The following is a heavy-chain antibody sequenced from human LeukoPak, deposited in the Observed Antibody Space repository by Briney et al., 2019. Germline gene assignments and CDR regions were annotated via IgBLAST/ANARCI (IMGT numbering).Heavy chain of an antibody. J-gene: IGHJ3*02. CDR2: IWYDGSNK. CDR1: GFTFSSHA. D-gene: IGHD6-19*01. V-gene: IGHV3-30*07. Sequence: GGSLRLSCAASGFTFSSHAMHWVRQAPGKGLEWVAVIWYDGSNKYYADSVKGRFTISRDNSKNTLYLQMNSLRAEDTAVYYCAREWSVARAFDIWGQGTMVTVSS. CDR3: AREWSVARAFDI.